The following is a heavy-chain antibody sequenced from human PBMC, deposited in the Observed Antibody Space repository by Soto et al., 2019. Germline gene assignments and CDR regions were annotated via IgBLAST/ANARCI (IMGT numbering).Heavy chain of an antibody. V-gene: IGHV3-66*02. J-gene: IGHJ6*02. D-gene: IGHD1-1*01. CDR2: IYSVGNT. Sequence: PGWSLRLSCVASGFTVSNSYMSWVRQAPGKGLEWVSIIYSVGNTYYADSVKGRFTISRDNSKNTLYLQMNSLRAEDTPAYYCAKDGLSGSLFYYYYGMDVWGQGNTVTVSS. CDR3: AKDGLSGSLFYYYYGMDV. CDR1: GFTVSNSY.